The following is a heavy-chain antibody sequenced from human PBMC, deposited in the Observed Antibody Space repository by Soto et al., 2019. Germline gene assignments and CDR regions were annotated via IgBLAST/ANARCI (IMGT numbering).Heavy chain of an antibody. CDR2: TYYRSKWYN. Sequence: PSQTLSLTCAISGGSVSSNSAAWNWTRQSPSRGLEWLGRTYYRSKWYNDYAVSVKSRITINPDTSKNQFSLQLNSVTPEDTAVYYCARDLRKRSSWPTKPYYYYGMDVWGQGTTVTVSS. CDR1: GGSVSSNSAA. CDR3: ARDLRKRSSWPTKPYYYYGMDV. V-gene: IGHV6-1*01. J-gene: IGHJ6*02. D-gene: IGHD6-13*01.